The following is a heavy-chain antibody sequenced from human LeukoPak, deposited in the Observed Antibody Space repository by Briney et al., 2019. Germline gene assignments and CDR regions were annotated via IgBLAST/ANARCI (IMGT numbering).Heavy chain of an antibody. CDR2: MNPNSGGT. CDR3: ARGGRIAAPRGAPSNDY. Sequence: ASVRVSCKASVYTFTRDNMYWVRQAPGQGREWVGWMNPNSGGTNYEQKFQGRGTMTRGTSTSTASMERSRLRSDDTAVYYCARGGRIAAPRGAPSNDYWGQGTLVTVSS. J-gene: IGHJ4*02. CDR1: VYTFTRDN. D-gene: IGHD6-6*01. V-gene: IGHV1-2*02.